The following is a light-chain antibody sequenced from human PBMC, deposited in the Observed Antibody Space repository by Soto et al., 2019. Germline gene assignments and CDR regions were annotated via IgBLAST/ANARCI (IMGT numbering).Light chain of an antibody. CDR2: GAS. CDR1: QSVSAY. Sequence: EVVLTQSPDALSLSPGERATVSCRASQSVSAYLAWYYQRPGQAPSLLISGASTRATGIPDRFTGSGSGTDFTLTISRLEPEDFAVYYCQQYDTSPWPFGQGTKVDIK. J-gene: IGKJ1*01. V-gene: IGKV3-20*01. CDR3: QQYDTSPWP.